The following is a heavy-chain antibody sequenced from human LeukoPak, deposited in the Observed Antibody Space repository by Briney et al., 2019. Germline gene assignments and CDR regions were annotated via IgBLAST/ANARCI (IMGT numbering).Heavy chain of an antibody. CDR1: GGSISSGGYY. CDR3: ATGNLGDYGRDAFDI. Sequence: PSETLSLTCTVSGGSISSGGYYWSWIRQHPGKGLEWIGYIYYSGSTYYNPSLKSRVTISVDTSKNQFSLKLSSVIAADTAVYYCATGNLGDYGRDAFDIWGQGTMVTVSS. V-gene: IGHV4-31*03. D-gene: IGHD4-17*01. CDR2: IYYSGST. J-gene: IGHJ3*02.